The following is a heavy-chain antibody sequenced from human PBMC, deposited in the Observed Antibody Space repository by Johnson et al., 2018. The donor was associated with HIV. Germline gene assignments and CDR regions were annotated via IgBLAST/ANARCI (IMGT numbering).Heavy chain of an antibody. J-gene: IGHJ3*02. CDR1: GFTVSSNY. D-gene: IGHD3-22*01. Sequence: VQLVESGGGLIQPGGSLRLSCAASGFTVSSNYMSWVRQAPGTGLEWVSEISASGRDIYYGDSVKGRFTISRDNSKNTLYLQMNSLRAEDTAVYYCARGEYYYDSSGYSNTPDAFDIWGQGTMVTVSS. V-gene: IGHV3-53*01. CDR3: ARGEYYYDSSGYSNTPDAFDI. CDR2: SASGRDI.